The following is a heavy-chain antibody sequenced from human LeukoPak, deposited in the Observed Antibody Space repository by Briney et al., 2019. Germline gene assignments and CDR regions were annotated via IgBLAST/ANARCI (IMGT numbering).Heavy chain of an antibody. Sequence: GGSLRLSCAASGFTSSSFAMGWVRQPPGKGLEWVSGISVSGGSTYHADSVRGRFTISRDNSKNTLSLQMNSLRGEDTAVYYCANGYHSGSYFALWGQGTLVTVSS. J-gene: IGHJ4*02. D-gene: IGHD3-10*01. CDR3: ANGYHSGSYFAL. CDR1: GFTSSSFA. V-gene: IGHV3-23*01. CDR2: ISVSGGST.